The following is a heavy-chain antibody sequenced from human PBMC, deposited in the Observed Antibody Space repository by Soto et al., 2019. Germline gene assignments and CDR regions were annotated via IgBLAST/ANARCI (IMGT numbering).Heavy chain of an antibody. J-gene: IGHJ3*01. CDR1: GFTFSSYA. CDR3: AKSRGYALGGDAFDV. V-gene: IGHV3-23*01. Sequence: EVQLLESGGGLVQPGGSLRLSCAASGFTFSSYALTWVRQAPGKGLEWVSSISGGGGSTYYSDSVRGRFTISRDKSKNTLYLQLNSLRAEDTALYYCAKSRGYALGGDAFDVWGQGTMVTVSS. D-gene: IGHD3-16*01. CDR2: ISGGGGST.